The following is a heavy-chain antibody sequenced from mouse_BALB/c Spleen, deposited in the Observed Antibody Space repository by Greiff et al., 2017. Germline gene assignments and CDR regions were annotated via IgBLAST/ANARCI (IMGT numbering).Heavy chain of an antibody. J-gene: IGHJ1*01. CDR3: ASEDYGSSYGYFDV. V-gene: IGHV1-26*01. CDR2: INPYNGAT. CDR1: GYSFTGYY. Sequence: VQLQQSGPELVKPGASVKISCKASGYSFTGYYMHWVKQSHVKSLEWIGRINPYNGATSYNQNFKDKASLTVDKSSSTAYMELHSLTSEDSAVYYCASEDYGSSYGYFDVWGAGTTVTVSS. D-gene: IGHD1-1*01.